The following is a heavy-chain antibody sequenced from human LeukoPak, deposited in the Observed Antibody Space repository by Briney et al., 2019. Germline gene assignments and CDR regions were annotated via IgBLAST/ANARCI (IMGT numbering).Heavy chain of an antibody. V-gene: IGHV3-23*01. CDR3: ARDQSSSWSSSGWYYFDY. CDR2: ISASGGST. D-gene: IGHD6-13*01. CDR1: GFTLSSYA. Sequence: GGSLRLSCAASGFTLSSYAMSWVRQAPGKGLEWVSSISASGGSTNYADSVKGRFTISRDNSKNTVYLQMNSLRAEDTAVYYCARDQSSSWSSSGWYYFDYWGQGTLVTVSS. J-gene: IGHJ4*02.